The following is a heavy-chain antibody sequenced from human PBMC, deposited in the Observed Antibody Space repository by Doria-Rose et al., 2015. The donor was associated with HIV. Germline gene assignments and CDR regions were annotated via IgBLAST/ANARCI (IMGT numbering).Heavy chain of an antibody. CDR2: IFADDER. J-gene: IGHJ4*02. CDR1: GVSLSSPGMG. Sequence: SGPVLVKPTETLTLTCTVSGVSLSSPGMGVSWIRQPPGKALEWLANIFADDERSYKTSLKSRLTISRSTSKSQVVLTMTDMDPVDTATYYCARIKSSRWYHKYYFDFWGQGPLVIVSA. CDR3: ARIKSSRWYHKYYFDF. D-gene: IGHD6-13*01. V-gene: IGHV2-26*01.